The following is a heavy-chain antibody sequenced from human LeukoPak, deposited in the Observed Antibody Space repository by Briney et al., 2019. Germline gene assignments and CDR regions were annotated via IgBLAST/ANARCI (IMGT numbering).Heavy chain of an antibody. D-gene: IGHD2-15*01. J-gene: IGHJ5*02. CDR3: ARTMCSGGSCYVNWFDP. V-gene: IGHV1-69*01. CDR1: GGTFSSYA. CDR2: IIPIFGTA. Sequence: SVKVSCKASGGTFSSYAISWVRQAPGQGLEWMGGIIPIFGTANYAQKFQGRVTITADESTSTAYMELSSLRSEDTAVYYCARTMCSGGSCYVNWFDPWGQGTLVTVSS.